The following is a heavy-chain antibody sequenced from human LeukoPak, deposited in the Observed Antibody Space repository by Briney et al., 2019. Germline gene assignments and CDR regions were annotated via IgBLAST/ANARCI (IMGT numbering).Heavy chain of an antibody. Sequence: SETLSLTCTVSGGSISSYYWSWIRQPPGKGLEWIGYIYYSGSTNYNPSLKSRVTISVDTSKNQFSLKLSSVTAADTAVYYCARARYSSPVNGMDVWGQGTTVTVSS. CDR1: GGSISSYY. CDR2: IYYSGST. V-gene: IGHV4-59*12. J-gene: IGHJ6*02. CDR3: ARARYSSPVNGMDV. D-gene: IGHD6-13*01.